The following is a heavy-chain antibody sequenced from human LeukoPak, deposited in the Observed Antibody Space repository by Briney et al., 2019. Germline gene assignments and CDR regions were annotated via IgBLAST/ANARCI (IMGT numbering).Heavy chain of an antibody. CDR2: VCHSGTT. V-gene: IGHV4-4*02. CDR3: ARRGDGYGHFGF. D-gene: IGHD5-24*01. Sequence: SETLSLTCTVSGGSSSSNWWSWVRQPPGKGLEWIGAVCHSGTTTYNPSLKSPVTISVDKSKNQFSLKLSSVTAADTAVYYCARRGDGYGHFGFWGQGTLVTVSS. J-gene: IGHJ4*02. CDR1: GGSSSSNW.